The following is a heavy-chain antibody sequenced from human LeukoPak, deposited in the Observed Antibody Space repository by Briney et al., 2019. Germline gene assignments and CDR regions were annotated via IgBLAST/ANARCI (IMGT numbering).Heavy chain of an antibody. D-gene: IGHD2-8*01. CDR3: ARGSNTHFDY. V-gene: IGHV3-13*04. Sequence: PGGSLRLSCAASGFTFSNYDMHWVRQATGKGPEWVSAIGTAGDTYYPGSVRGRFTMSRENAKNSLYLQMNSLAAGDTAVYYCARGSNTHFDYWGQGILVTVSS. J-gene: IGHJ4*02. CDR2: IGTAGDT. CDR1: GFTFSNYD.